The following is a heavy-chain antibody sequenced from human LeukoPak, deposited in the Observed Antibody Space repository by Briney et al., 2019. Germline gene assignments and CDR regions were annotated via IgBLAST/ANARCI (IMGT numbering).Heavy chain of an antibody. J-gene: IGHJ6*03. Sequence: SQTLSLTCLVSGDSINNSAYSWSWIRQPPGKGLEWIGYISSLGSAYYNPSLKGQFTMSLDTSKNQFSLKLSSVTAAETAVYYCAREGRYRYGYNEYHLYMDIWGKGTTVTVSS. D-gene: IGHD5-18*01. CDR1: GDSINNSAYS. V-gene: IGHV4-30-4*07. CDR3: AREGRYRYGYNEYHLYMDI. CDR2: ISSLGSA.